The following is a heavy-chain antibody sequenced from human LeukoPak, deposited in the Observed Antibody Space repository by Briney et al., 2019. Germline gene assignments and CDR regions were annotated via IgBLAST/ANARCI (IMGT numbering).Heavy chain of an antibody. J-gene: IGHJ4*02. V-gene: IGHV3-48*02. Sequence: GGFLRLSCAASGFTFSRYSMKWVRQAPGKGLEWVSYISSSSSIIYYADSVKGRFTISRDNAQNSLYLQMNSLRDEDTAVYYCARDLYGDYLVDYWGQGTLVTVSS. CDR1: GFTFSRYS. CDR3: ARDLYGDYLVDY. CDR2: ISSSSSII. D-gene: IGHD4-17*01.